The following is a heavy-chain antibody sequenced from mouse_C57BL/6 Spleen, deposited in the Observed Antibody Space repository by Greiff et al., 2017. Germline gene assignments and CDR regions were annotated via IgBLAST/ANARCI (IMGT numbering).Heavy chain of an antibody. CDR3: ARRMRPDAMDY. CDR2: INPYNGGT. V-gene: IGHV1-19*01. CDR1: GYTFTDYY. J-gene: IGHJ4*01. Sequence: VQLQQSGPVLVKPGASVKMSCKASGYTFTDYYMNWVKQSHGKSLEWIGVINPYNGGTGYNQKFKGKATLTVDKSSSTAYMELNSLTSEDSAVYYCARRMRPDAMDYWGQGTSVTVSS.